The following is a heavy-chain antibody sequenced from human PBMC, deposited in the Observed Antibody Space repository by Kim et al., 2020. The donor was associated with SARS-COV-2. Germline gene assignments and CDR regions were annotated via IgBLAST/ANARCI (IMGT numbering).Heavy chain of an antibody. CDR1: GFSFDDYG. J-gene: IGHJ4*02. Sequence: GGSLRLSCAAASGFSFDDYGMSWVRQAPGKGLEGVSGINWNGGSKGYADSVKGRFTISRDNDKKSLYLQMNSVRAEDTAFYHCARGFYRGPFDYWGQGTLVTVSS. V-gene: IGHV3-20*01. D-gene: IGHD3-10*01. CDR2: INWNGGSK. CDR3: ARGFYRGPFDY.